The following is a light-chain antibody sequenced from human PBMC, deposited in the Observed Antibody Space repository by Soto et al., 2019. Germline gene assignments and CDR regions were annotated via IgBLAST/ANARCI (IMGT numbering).Light chain of an antibody. CDR2: GAS. CDR3: QQYGSSP. Sequence: EVVLTQSPATLSLSPGARAPLSCRASQSVRNYLAWYQQHPGQPPRLLIYGASSRATGIPDRFSGSGSGTDFTLTISRLEPEDFAVYYCQQYGSSPFGQGTKVDIK. CDR1: QSVRNY. J-gene: IGKJ1*01. V-gene: IGKV3-20*01.